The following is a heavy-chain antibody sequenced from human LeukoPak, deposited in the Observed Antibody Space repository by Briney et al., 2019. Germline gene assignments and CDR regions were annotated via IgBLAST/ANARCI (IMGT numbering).Heavy chain of an antibody. Sequence: GESLRISCKGSGYSFTSYWISWVRQMPGKGLEWMGTIYPGDSDTRYSPSFQGQVTISADKSISTAYLQWSSLKASDSAMYYCATNTMFRGIHAFDIWGQGTMVTVSS. CDR1: GYSFTSYW. CDR3: ATNTMFRGIHAFDI. CDR2: IYPGDSDT. D-gene: IGHD3-10*01. V-gene: IGHV5-51*01. J-gene: IGHJ3*02.